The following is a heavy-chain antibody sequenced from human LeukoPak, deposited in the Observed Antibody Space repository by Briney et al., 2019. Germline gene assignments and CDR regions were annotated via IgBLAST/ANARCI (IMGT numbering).Heavy chain of an antibody. V-gene: IGHV4-34*01. CDR1: GGPFSGYY. CDR3: ARVIWAFDI. Sequence: SETLSLTCAVYGGPFSGYYWSWIRQPPGKGLEWIGEINHSGSTNYNPSLKSRVTISVDTSKNQFSLKLSSVTAADTAVYYCARVIWAFDIWGQGTMVTVSS. D-gene: IGHD3-10*01. J-gene: IGHJ3*02. CDR2: INHSGST.